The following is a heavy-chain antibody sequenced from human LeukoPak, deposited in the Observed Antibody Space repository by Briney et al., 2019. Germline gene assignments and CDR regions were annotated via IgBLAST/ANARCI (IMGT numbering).Heavy chain of an antibody. CDR2: VPYDGIDK. Sequence: GGSLRLSCAASGFTFSTYGMHWVRQAPGKGLEWVAFVPYDGIDKHYTDSVKGRFTISRDNSKNTLYLQMNSLRPEDTAMYYCAKVAEKMMIEFFFARWGQGTLVTVSS. J-gene: IGHJ4*02. CDR3: AKVAEKMMIEFFFAR. CDR1: GFTFSTYG. D-gene: IGHD2/OR15-2a*01. V-gene: IGHV3-30*02.